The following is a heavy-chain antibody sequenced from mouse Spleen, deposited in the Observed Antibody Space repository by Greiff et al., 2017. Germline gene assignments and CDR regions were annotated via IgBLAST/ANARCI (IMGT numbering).Heavy chain of an antibody. Sequence: EVQLQQSGPELVKPGASVKISCKASGYSFTGYYMNWVKQSPEKSLEWIGEINPSTGGTTYNQKFKAKATLTVDKSSSTAYMQLKSLTSEDSAVYYCARSERDILDYWGQGTTLTVSS. CDR3: ARSERDILDY. J-gene: IGHJ2*01. CDR1: GYSFTGYY. V-gene: IGHV1-42*01. CDR2: INPSTGGT.